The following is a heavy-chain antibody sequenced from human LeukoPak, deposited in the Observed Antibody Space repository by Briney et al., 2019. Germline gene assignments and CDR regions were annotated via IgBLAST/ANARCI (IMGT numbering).Heavy chain of an antibody. D-gene: IGHD6-13*01. CDR1: GFTFSSYS. J-gene: IGHJ5*02. V-gene: IGHV3-21*04. CDR3: AKEQAAAAAGRFDP. CDR2: ISSSSSYI. Sequence: PGGSLRLSCAASGFTFSSYSMNWVRQAPGKGLEWVSSISSSSSYIYYADSVKGRFTISRDNAKNSLYLQMNSLRAEDTALYYCAKEQAAAAAGRFDPWGQGTLVTVSS.